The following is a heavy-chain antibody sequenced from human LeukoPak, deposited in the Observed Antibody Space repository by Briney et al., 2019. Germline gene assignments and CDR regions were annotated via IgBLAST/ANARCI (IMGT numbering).Heavy chain of an antibody. D-gene: IGHD3-3*01. V-gene: IGHV1-8*03. CDR1: GYTFTSYD. J-gene: IGHJ4*02. CDR2: MNPNSGNT. CDR3: ARGPNPQLWSGYYTFDY. Sequence: ASVKVSCKASGYTFTSYDINWVRRATGQGLEWMGWMNPNSGNTGYAQKFQGRVTITRNTSISTAYMELSSLRSEDTAVYYCARGPNPQLWSGYYTFDYWGQGTLVTVSS.